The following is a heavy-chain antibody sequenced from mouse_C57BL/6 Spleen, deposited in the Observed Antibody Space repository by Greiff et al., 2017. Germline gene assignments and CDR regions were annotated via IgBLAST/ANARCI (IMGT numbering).Heavy chain of an antibody. D-gene: IGHD2-4*01. J-gene: IGHJ3*01. CDR2: IDPNSGGT. V-gene: IGHV1-72*01. Sequence: QVQLKQPGAELVKPGASVKLSCKASGYTFTSYWMHWVKQRPGRGLEWIGRIDPNSGGTKYNEKFKSKATLTVDKPSSTAYMQLSSLTSEDSAVYYWARRTRDYDWFAYWGQGTLVTVSA. CDR3: ARRTRDYDWFAY. CDR1: GYTFTSYW.